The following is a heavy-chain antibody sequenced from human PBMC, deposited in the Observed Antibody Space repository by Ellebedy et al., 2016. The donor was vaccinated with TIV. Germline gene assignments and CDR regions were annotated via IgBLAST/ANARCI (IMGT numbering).Heavy chain of an antibody. D-gene: IGHD2-21*01. Sequence: PGGSLRLPCAASGFTFSSSAMHWVRPAPGKALEWVAVISYDGSNKYYADSVKGRFTISRDNARKSLYLQMSSLRDEDTAVYYCTRAPAFDNIFESWGQGTLVTVSS. J-gene: IGHJ4*02. CDR2: ISYDGSNK. CDR1: GFTFSSSA. V-gene: IGHV3-30-3*01. CDR3: TRAPAFDNIFES.